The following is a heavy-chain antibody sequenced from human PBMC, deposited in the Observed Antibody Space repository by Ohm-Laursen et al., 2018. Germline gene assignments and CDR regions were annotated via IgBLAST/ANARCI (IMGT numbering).Heavy chain of an antibody. CDR1: GFSFSSYS. CDR3: ARDLYYYDDRETDY. Sequence: GSLRLSCTASGFSFSSYSMNWVRQAPGKGLEWISNISSTSTTIHYADSVKGRFTISRDNAKNSLYLQMNSLRAEDTAVYYCARDLYYYDDRETDYWGQGTLVTVSS. D-gene: IGHD3-22*01. CDR2: ISSTSTTI. V-gene: IGHV3-48*01. J-gene: IGHJ4*02.